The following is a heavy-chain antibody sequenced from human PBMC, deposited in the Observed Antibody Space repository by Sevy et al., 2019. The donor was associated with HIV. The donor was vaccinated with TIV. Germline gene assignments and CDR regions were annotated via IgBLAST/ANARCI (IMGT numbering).Heavy chain of an antibody. CDR1: GFTFSCYA. CDR2: ISGSGGST. CDR3: AKVRSQLLVGAYYFDY. V-gene: IGHV3-23*01. J-gene: IGHJ4*02. D-gene: IGHD1-26*01. Sequence: GGSLRLSCAASGFTFSCYAMSWVRQAPGKGLEWVSAISGSGGSTYYADSVKGRFTISRDNSKNTLYLQMNSLRAEDTAVYYCAKVRSQLLVGAYYFDYWGQGTLVTVSS.